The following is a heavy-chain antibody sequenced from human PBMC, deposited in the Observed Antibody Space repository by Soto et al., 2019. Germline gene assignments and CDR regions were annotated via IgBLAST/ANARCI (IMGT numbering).Heavy chain of an antibody. D-gene: IGHD3-10*01. J-gene: IGHJ4*02. V-gene: IGHV3-30-3*01. CDR2: ISYDGSNK. CDR3: ASELLLWFGEQIYY. CDR1: GFTFSSYA. Sequence: QVQLVESGGGVVQPGRSLRLSCAASGFTFSSYAMHWVRQAPGKGLEWVAVISYDGSNKYYADSVKGRFTISRDNSKNTLYLQMNSLRAEDTAVYYCASELLLWFGEQIYYWGQGTLVTVSS.